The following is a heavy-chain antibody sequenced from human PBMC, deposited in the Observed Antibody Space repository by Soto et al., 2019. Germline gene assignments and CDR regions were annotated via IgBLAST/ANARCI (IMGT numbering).Heavy chain of an antibody. Sequence: SQTLSLTCAISGDSVSSNSAAWNWIRQSPSRGLEWLGRTYYRSKWYNDYAVSVKSRITINPDTSKNQFSLQLNSVTPEDTAVYYCAPSYTPGGSYYGYYYPAMDVWGQGTTDTVSS. V-gene: IGHV6-1*01. D-gene: IGHD1-26*01. CDR2: TYYRSKWYN. CDR1: GDSVSSNSAA. CDR3: APSYTPGGSYYGYYYPAMDV. J-gene: IGHJ6*02.